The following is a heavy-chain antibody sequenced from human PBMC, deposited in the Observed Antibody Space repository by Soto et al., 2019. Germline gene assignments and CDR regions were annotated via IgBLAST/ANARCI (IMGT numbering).Heavy chain of an antibody. CDR3: AHRRSYCSGGSCYSGFDY. J-gene: IGHJ4*02. V-gene: IGHV2-5*02. CDR2: IYWDDDK. D-gene: IGHD2-15*01. CDR1: GFSLSTSGVG. Sequence: QITLKESGPTLVKPTQTLTLTCTFSGFSLSTSGVGVGWIRQPPGKALEWLALIYWDDDKRYSPSLKSRLTITKDTAKNQVVLTMTNMDPVDTATYYCAHRRSYCSGGSCYSGFDYWGKGTLVTVSS.